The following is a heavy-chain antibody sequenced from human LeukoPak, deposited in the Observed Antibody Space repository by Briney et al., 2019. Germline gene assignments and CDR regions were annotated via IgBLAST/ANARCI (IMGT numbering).Heavy chain of an antibody. Sequence: ASVTVSCTASRYTFTGYYMQWVRQAPGQGLEWMGWVNPHSGATNYAQQFQGRVTMTRDTSISTAYMELNRLRSDDTAVYYCARDGACDMTSCQSFYYWGRGTLVTVSS. J-gene: IGHJ4*02. V-gene: IGHV1-2*02. CDR3: ARDGACDMTSCQSFYY. D-gene: IGHD2-2*01. CDR2: VNPHSGAT. CDR1: RYTFTGYY.